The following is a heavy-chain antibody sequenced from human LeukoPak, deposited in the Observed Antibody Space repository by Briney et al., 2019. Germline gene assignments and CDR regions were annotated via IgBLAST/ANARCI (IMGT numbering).Heavy chain of an antibody. J-gene: IGHJ4*02. Sequence: GGSLRLPCAASGFTFNTYTMNWVRQAPGKGLEWVSSISASSSYLYYADSVKGRFTISRDNAKNSLYLQMNSLRAEDTAVYYCARVYTMIVVVDYWGQGTLVTVSS. CDR2: ISASSSYL. D-gene: IGHD3-22*01. V-gene: IGHV3-21*06. CDR3: ARVYTMIVVVDY. CDR1: GFTFNTYT.